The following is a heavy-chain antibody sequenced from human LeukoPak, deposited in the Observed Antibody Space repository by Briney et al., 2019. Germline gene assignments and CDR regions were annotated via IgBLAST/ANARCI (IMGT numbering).Heavy chain of an antibody. CDR3: ARAPINYGDPTPFDY. CDR2: IYYSGST. CDR1: GGSISSGDYY. D-gene: IGHD4-17*01. J-gene: IGHJ4*02. V-gene: IGHV4-30-4*01. Sequence: SQTLSLTCTVSGGSISSGDYYWSWIRQPPGKGLEWIGYIYYSGSTYYNPSLKSRVTISVDTSKNQFSLKLSSVTAADTAVYYCARAPINYGDPTPFDYWGQGTLVTVSS.